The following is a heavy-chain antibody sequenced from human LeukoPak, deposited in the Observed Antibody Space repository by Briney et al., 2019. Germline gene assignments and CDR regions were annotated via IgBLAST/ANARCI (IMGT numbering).Heavy chain of an antibody. V-gene: IGHV3-48*04. J-gene: IGHJ4*02. Sequence: PGGSLRLSCSASGFTFSSYAMSWVRQAPGKGLEWVSYISSSSSTIYYADSVKGRFTISRDNAKNSLYLQMNSLRAKDTAVYYCARGIVEFDYWGQGTLVTVSS. CDR3: ARGIVEFDY. CDR2: ISSSSSTI. CDR1: GFTFSSYA. D-gene: IGHD1-26*01.